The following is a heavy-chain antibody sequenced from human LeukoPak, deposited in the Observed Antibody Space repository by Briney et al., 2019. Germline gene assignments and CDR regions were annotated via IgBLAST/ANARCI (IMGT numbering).Heavy chain of an antibody. CDR1: GFTFSSYW. Sequence: PGGSLRLSCAASGFTFSSYWMSWVRQAPGKGLEWVAHIKQDGSEKYYVDSVKGRFTISRDNAKNSLYLQMNSLRAEDTAVYYCARGPIFDCSGGSCYSDYYYYYGMDVWGQGTTVTVSS. CDR3: ARGPIFDCSGGSCYSDYYYYYGMDV. J-gene: IGHJ6*02. D-gene: IGHD2-15*01. V-gene: IGHV3-7*01. CDR2: IKQDGSEK.